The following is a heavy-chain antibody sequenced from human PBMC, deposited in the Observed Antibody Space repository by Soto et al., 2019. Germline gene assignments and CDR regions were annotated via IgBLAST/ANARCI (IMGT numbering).Heavy chain of an antibody. D-gene: IGHD2-15*01. J-gene: IGHJ4*02. V-gene: IGHV1-18*01. CDR1: GYTFTNFG. CDR2: ISAYNGNT. Sequence: ASVTVSCKTSGYTFTNFGLIWVRQAPGQGLEWMGWISAYNGNTNYAQNFQGRVTMTTDTSTSTAYMELRSLRSDDTAVYYCARGWTPIDYWGQGTLVTVSS. CDR3: ARGWTPIDY.